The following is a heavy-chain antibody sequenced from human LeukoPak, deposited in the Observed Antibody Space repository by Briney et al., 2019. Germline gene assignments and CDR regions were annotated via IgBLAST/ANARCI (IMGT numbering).Heavy chain of an antibody. CDR1: GFTFSNYA. CDR3: TKDQGQVYGYFDY. D-gene: IGHD1-14*01. CDR2: ISGSGGRI. V-gene: IGHV3-23*01. Sequence: GGSLRLSCAASGFTFSNYAMSWVRQAPGKGLEWVSAISGSGGRIYYADSVRGRFTISRDSSKNTLYLQMNSLRAEDTAVYYCTKDQGQVYGYFDYWGQGTLVTVSS. J-gene: IGHJ4*02.